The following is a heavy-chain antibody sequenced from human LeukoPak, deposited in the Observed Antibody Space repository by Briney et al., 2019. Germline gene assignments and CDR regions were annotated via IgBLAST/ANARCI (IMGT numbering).Heavy chain of an antibody. CDR2: INHSGST. V-gene: IGHV4-34*01. D-gene: IGHD3-3*01. J-gene: IGHJ4*02. Sequence: SETLSLTCAVYGGSFSGYYWSWIRQPPGKGLEWIGEINHSGSTNYNPSLESRVTISVDTSKNQFSLKLSSVTAADTAVYYCARGRGYVLRFLEWLCYFDYWGQGTPVTVSS. CDR3: ARGRGYVLRFLEWLCYFDY. CDR1: GGSFSGYY.